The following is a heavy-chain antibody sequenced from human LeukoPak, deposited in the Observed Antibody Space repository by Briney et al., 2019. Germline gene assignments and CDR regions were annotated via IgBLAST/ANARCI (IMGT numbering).Heavy chain of an antibody. CDR1: GGSISSYY. Sequence: SETLSLTCTVSGGSISSYYWSWIRQPPGKGLEWIGYIYYSGSTNYNPSLKSRVTISVDTSKNQFSLKLSSVAAADTAVYYCARERAYCSSTSCYFGHDGMDVWGQGTTVTVSS. D-gene: IGHD2-2*01. CDR2: IYYSGST. CDR3: ARERAYCSSTSCYFGHDGMDV. V-gene: IGHV4-59*12. J-gene: IGHJ6*02.